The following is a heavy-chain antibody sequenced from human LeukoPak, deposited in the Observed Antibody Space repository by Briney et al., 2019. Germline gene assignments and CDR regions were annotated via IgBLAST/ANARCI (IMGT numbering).Heavy chain of an antibody. V-gene: IGHV1-69*05. J-gene: IGHJ6*03. Sequence: SVKVSCKASGGTFSNYVISWVRQAPGQGLEWMGGIVPISGTAKYAQKLEGRVTITTDESTSTAYMELSSLRSEDTAVYYCARGLAAAGTQVHYYYYMDVWGKGTTVTVSS. CDR3: ARGLAAAGTQVHYYYYMDV. CDR1: GGTFSNYV. CDR2: IVPISGTA. D-gene: IGHD6-13*01.